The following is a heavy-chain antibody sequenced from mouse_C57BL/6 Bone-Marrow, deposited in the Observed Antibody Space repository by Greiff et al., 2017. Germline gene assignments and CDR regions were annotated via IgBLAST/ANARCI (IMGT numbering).Heavy chain of an antibody. J-gene: IGHJ4*01. CDR1: GYTFPSYW. CDR2: IDPSDSET. V-gene: IGHV1-52*01. CDR3: ARSYYSNYFNPHYAMDY. D-gene: IGHD2-5*01. Sequence: QVQLQQPGAELVRPGSSVKLSCKASGYTFPSYWMHWVKQRPIQGLEWIGNIDPSDSETHYNQKFKDKATLTVDKSSSTAYMQLSSLTSEDSAVYYCARSYYSNYFNPHYAMDYWGQGTSVTVSS.